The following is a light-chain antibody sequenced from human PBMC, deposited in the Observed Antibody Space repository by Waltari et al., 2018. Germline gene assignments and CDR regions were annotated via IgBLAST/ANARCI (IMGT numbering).Light chain of an antibody. Sequence: SSELTQDPAVSVALGQTVRITCHGDTLRRPHESWYQQKPGQTPVVVAHGENNRPSGIPDRFSGSRSGNTVSLTIAGVQAEDEADYYCNSRDSSGDRLVFGGGTKLTVL. J-gene: IGLJ3*02. V-gene: IGLV3-19*01. CDR1: TLRRPH. CDR3: NSRDSSGDRLV. CDR2: GEN.